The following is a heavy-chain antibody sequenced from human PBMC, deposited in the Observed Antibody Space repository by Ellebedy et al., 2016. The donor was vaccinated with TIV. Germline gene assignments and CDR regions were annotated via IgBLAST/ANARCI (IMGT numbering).Heavy chain of an antibody. CDR1: GFTFDDYA. D-gene: IGHD6-6*01. CDR2: ISWNSGSI. CDR3: ATPSSSSYYYYGMDV. Sequence: GGSLRLSXAASGFTFDDYAMHWVRQAPGKGLEWVSGISWNSGSIGYADSVKGRFTISRDNAKNSLYLQMNSLRAEDTAVYYCATPSSSSYYYYGMDVWGQGTTVTVSS. J-gene: IGHJ6*02. V-gene: IGHV3-9*01.